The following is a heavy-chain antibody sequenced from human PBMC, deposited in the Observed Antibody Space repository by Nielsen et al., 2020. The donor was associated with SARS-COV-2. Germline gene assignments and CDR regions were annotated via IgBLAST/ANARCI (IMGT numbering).Heavy chain of an antibody. D-gene: IGHD3-9*01. V-gene: IGHV3-13*04. CDR3: ARGGLTILRYFDWPLLD. J-gene: IGHJ4*02. CDR2: IGTAGDT. CDR1: GFTFSSYD. Sequence: GESLKISCAASGFTFSSYDMHWVRQATGKGLEWVSAIGTAGDTYYPGSVKGRFTISRENAKNSLYLQMNSPRAGDTAVYYCARGGLTILRYFDWPLLDWGQGTLVTVSS.